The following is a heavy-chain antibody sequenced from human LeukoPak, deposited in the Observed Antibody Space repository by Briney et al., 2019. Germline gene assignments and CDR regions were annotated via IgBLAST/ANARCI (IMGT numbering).Heavy chain of an antibody. CDR3: ARVAGCTTHYYYYMDV. Sequence: SVKVSCKASGGTFSSYAISGVRQAPGQGLEWMGGIIPIFGTANYAQKFQGRVTITTDESTSTAYMELSSLRSEDTAVYYCARVAGCTTHYYYYMDVWGKGTTVTVSS. V-gene: IGHV1-69*05. J-gene: IGHJ6*03. CDR1: GGTFSSYA. CDR2: IIPIFGTA. D-gene: IGHD1-14*01.